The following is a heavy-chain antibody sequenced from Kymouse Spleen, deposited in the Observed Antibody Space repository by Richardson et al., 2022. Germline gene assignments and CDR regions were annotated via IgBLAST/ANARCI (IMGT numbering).Heavy chain of an antibody. D-gene: IGHD3-10*01. CDR1: GFTFDDYA. J-gene: IGHJ4*02. CDR3: AKDKRVLWFGEFDY. Sequence: EVQLVESGGGLVQPGRSLRLSCAASGFTFDDYAMHWVRQAPGKGLEWVSGISWNSGSIGYADSVKGRFTISRDNAKNSLYLQMNSLRAEDTALYYCAKDKRVLWFGEFDYWGQGTLVTVSS. CDR2: ISWNSGSI. V-gene: IGHV3-9*01.